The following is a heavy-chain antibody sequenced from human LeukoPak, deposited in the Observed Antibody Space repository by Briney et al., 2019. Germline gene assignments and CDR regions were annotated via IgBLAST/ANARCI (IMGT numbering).Heavy chain of an antibody. V-gene: IGHV3-9*01. D-gene: IGHD3-10*01. CDR2: ISWNSGSI. J-gene: IGHJ4*02. CDR1: GFTFDDYA. CDR3: AKGYYGSGSYYTNPPDY. Sequence: GGSLRLSCAASGFTFDDYAMHWVRQAPGKGLEWVSGISWNSGSIGYADSAKGRFTISRDNAKNSLYLQMNSLRAEDTALYYCAKGYYGSGSYYTNPPDYWGQGTLVTVSS.